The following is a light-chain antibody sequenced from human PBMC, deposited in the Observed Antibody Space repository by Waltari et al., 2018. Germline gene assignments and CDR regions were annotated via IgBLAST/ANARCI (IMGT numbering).Light chain of an antibody. CDR1: NLGEKY. J-gene: IGLJ2*01. V-gene: IGLV3-1*01. CDR2: QDS. CDR3: QAWDSSTVV. Sequence: SYELTQPPSVSVSPGQTASITCSGVNLGEKYACWYQQKPGQSPVLVIYQDSKWPSGIPERFSGSNSGNTATLTISGTQAMDEADYYCQAWDSSTVVFGGGTKLTVL.